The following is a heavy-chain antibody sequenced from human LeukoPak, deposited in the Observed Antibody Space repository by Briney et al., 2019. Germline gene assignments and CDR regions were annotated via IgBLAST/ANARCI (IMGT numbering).Heavy chain of an antibody. D-gene: IGHD6-13*01. J-gene: IGHJ5*02. Sequence: PGRSLRLSCAASGFTFDDYAMHWVRQAPGKGLEWVSGMSWNSGSIGYADSVKGRFTISRGNAKNSLYLQMNSLRAEDTALYYCAKDTTRSSSRVGTWFDPWGQGTLVTVSS. CDR3: AKDTTRSSSRVGTWFDP. CDR1: GFTFDDYA. V-gene: IGHV3-9*01. CDR2: MSWNSGSI.